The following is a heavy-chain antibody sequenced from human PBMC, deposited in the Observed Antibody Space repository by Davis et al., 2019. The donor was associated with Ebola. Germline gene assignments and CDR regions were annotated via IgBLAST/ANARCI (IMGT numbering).Heavy chain of an antibody. CDR2: TYYRSRWYC. V-gene: IGHV6-1*01. Sequence: SQTLSLTFSISWDSVSSSGVALNWIRQSPSRGLEWLGRTYYRSRWYCDYAVSVKSRITINPDTSKNQFSLQLNSVTPEDTAVYYCARDQSIKVAGPRCWFDPWGQGTLVTVSS. J-gene: IGHJ5*02. CDR1: WDSVSSSGVA. CDR3: ARDQSIKVAGPRCWFDP. D-gene: IGHD6-19*01.